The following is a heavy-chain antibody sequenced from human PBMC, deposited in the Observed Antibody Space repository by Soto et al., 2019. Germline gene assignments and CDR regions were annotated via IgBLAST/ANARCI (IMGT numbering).Heavy chain of an antibody. J-gene: IGHJ6*02. Sequence: GASVKVSCTASGGPFNNNTINWMRQAPGQGLEWMGGIIPIFGKEHYAQKFQGRVTISADESTYTAYMELSSLTAEDTAVYYCAKPRAPYYAMDVWGQGTTVTVSS. CDR2: IIPIFGKE. V-gene: IGHV1-69*13. CDR1: GGPFNNNT. CDR3: AKPRAPYYAMDV.